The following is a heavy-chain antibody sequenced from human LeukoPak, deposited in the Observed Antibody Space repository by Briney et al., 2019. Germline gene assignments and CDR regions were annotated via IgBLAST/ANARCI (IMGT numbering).Heavy chain of an antibody. CDR3: AKDWANYYDSSGYSAFDY. V-gene: IGHV3-23*01. CDR2: ISGSGGST. Sequence: GSLRLSCAASGFTFSSYAMSWVRQAPGKGLEWVSAISGSGGSTYYADSVKGRFTISRDNSKNTLYLQMNSLRAEDTAVYYCAKDWANYYDSSGYSAFDYWGQGTLVTVSS. J-gene: IGHJ4*02. D-gene: IGHD3-22*01. CDR1: GFTFSSYA.